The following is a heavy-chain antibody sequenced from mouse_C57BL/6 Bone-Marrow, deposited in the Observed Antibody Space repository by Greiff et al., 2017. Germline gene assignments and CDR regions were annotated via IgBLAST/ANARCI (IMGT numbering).Heavy chain of an antibody. V-gene: IGHV1-75*01. J-gene: IGHJ2*01. CDR3: ANSFDY. Sequence: VQLQQSGPELVKPGASVKLSCKASGYTFTDYYINWVKQRPGQGLEWIGWICPGSGSTYYNEKFKGKATLTEDKSSSTAYVLLSSLTSYDSAVYFCANSFDYWGQGTTLTVSA. CDR2: ICPGSGST. CDR1: GYTFTDYY.